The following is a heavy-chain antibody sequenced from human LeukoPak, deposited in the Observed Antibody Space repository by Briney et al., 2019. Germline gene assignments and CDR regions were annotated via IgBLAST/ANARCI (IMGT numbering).Heavy chain of an antibody. D-gene: IGHD3-22*01. J-gene: IGHJ3*02. CDR3: ARDGFSSGYPYDAFDI. V-gene: IGHV3-53*01. Sequence: GGSLRLSCAASGFTVSSNDMSWVRQAPGKGLEWVSVIYSGGSTYYADSVKGRFTISRDNSKNTRYLQMNSLRAEDTAVYYCARDGFSSGYPYDAFDIWGQGTMVTVSS. CDR2: IYSGGST. CDR1: GFTVSSND.